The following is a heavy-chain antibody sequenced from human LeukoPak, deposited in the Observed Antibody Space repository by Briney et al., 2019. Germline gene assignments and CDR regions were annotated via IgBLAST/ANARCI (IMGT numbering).Heavy chain of an antibody. Sequence: PGGSLRLSCAASGFTFSDAWMSWVRQAPGKGLEWLGRIKSRTEGGTTQYAAPVKGRFTISRDDSKETVYLQMNSLTTEDTAVYYCTRVGTTCFYSWGQGTLVIVSS. V-gene: IGHV3-15*01. CDR2: IKSRTEGGTT. CDR1: GFTFSDAW. J-gene: IGHJ4*02. D-gene: IGHD1-26*01. CDR3: TRVGTTCFYS.